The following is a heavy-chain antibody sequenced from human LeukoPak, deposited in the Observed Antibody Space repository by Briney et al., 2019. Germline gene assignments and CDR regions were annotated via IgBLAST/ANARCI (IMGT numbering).Heavy chain of an antibody. CDR3: ARESSSGDAFDI. CDR1: GGSISSYY. Sequence: ASETLSLTCTVSGGSISSYYWSWIRQPPGKGLEWIGYIYYSGSTNYNPSLKSRVTISVDTSKNQFSLKLSSVTAADTAVYYCARESSSGDAFDIWGQGTMVAVSS. V-gene: IGHV4-59*01. CDR2: IYYSGST. D-gene: IGHD6-19*01. J-gene: IGHJ3*02.